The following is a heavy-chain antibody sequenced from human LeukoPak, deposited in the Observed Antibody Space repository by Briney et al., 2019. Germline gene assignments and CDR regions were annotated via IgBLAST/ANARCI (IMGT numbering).Heavy chain of an antibody. D-gene: IGHD3-10*01. CDR1: GYTFTGYY. J-gene: IGHJ3*02. CDR2: INPSGGST. V-gene: IGHV1-46*01. CDR3: ARDQLTMVRGVISGLDAFDI. Sequence: EASVKVSCKASGYTFTGYYIHWVRQAPGQGLEWMGIINPSGGSTSYAQKFQGRVTMTRDTSTSTVYMELSSLRSEDTAVYYCARDQLTMVRGVISGLDAFDIWGQGTMVTVSS.